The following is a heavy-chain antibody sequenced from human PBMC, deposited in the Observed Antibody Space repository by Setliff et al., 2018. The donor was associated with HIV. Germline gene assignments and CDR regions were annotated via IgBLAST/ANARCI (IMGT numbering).Heavy chain of an antibody. CDR2: IQQHGSEI. J-gene: IGHJ4*02. CDR3: ARDGHLYGQPFDY. Sequence: GGSLRLSCAASGYTFSSYWMAWVRQCPGKGLEWVANIQQHGSEIHYVASVEGRFTISRDNAKNSLYLQMNSLRAEDTAVYFCARDGHLYGQPFDYWGQGALVTVSS. CDR1: GYTFSSYW. D-gene: IGHD3-10*01. V-gene: IGHV3-7*05.